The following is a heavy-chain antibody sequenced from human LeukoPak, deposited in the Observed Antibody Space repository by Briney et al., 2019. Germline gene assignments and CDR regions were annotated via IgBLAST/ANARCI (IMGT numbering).Heavy chain of an antibody. D-gene: IGHD2-21*01. CDR3: TKAPVTTCRGAYCYPFDY. CDR2: ISDSGNT. Sequence: GGSLRLSCAASGFTFSSYWMHWVRQAPGKGLEWVSAISDSGNTYHADSVKGRFTISRDSSKNTLFLQMNRLRPEDAAVYYCTKAPVTTCRGAYCYPFDYWGQGTLVTVPS. V-gene: IGHV3-23*01. J-gene: IGHJ4*02. CDR1: GFTFSSYW.